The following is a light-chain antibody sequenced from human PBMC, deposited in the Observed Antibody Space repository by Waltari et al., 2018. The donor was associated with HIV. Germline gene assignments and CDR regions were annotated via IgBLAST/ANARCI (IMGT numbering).Light chain of an antibody. CDR1: QSVSTSD. Sequence: EIVLTQSPGTLSLSPGERATLSCRASQSVSTSDLAWYQQRPGQAPRLLIYGASSRATGIPDRFIGSGSGTGFTLTISRLEPEDFAVYYCQQYGSSLVTFGGGTKVEIK. CDR3: QQYGSSLVT. V-gene: IGKV3-20*01. J-gene: IGKJ4*01. CDR2: GAS.